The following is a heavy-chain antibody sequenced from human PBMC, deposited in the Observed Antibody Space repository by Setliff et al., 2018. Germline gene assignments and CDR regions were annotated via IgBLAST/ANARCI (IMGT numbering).Heavy chain of an antibody. Sequence: SETLSLTCTVSGGSISSHYWSWIRQPPGKGLEWIGSIYHSGYTYYNPSLKSRVTISVDTSKNQFSLKLSSVTAADTAVYYCAVDHVTNIAESGYGYTRIDPWGQGTLVTVSS. CDR2: IYHSGYT. D-gene: IGHD6-19*01. V-gene: IGHV4-59*04. J-gene: IGHJ5*02. CDR1: GGSISSHY. CDR3: AVDHVTNIAESGYGYTRIDP.